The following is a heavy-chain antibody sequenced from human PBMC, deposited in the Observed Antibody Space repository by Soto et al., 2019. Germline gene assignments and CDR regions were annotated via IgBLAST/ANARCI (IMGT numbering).Heavy chain of an antibody. J-gene: IGHJ4*02. Sequence: QVQLQESGPGLVKSSETLPLTCTVSGGSINPYYWSWIRQPPGKGLEWIGYISSSGSTNYNPCLRSRVTISVDTSKNPFSLKLSSVTAADTAVYYCARNVDPARSYYVDYWGQGILVTVSS. V-gene: IGHV4-59*01. CDR1: GGSINPYY. D-gene: IGHD5-18*01. CDR2: ISSSGST. CDR3: ARNVDPARSYYVDY.